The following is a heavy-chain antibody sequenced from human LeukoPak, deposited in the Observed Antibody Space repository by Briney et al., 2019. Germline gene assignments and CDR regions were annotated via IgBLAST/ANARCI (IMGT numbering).Heavy chain of an antibody. D-gene: IGHD1-26*01. Sequence: GGSLRLSCAASGFTFSSYAMHWVRQAPGKGLEWVAVISYDGSNKYYADSVKGRFTISRDNSKNTLYLQMNSLRAEDTAVYYCAREISGSRTRGWFDPWGQGTLVTVSS. CDR1: GFTFSSYA. J-gene: IGHJ5*02. CDR2: ISYDGSNK. V-gene: IGHV3-30*04. CDR3: AREISGSRTRGWFDP.